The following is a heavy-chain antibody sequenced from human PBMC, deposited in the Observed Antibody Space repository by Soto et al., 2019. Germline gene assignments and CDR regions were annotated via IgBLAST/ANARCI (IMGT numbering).Heavy chain of an antibody. CDR1: GYTFTSYD. Sequence: ASVKVSWKASGYTFTSYDIYWVRQATGQGLEWMGWMNPNTGNSGYAQKFQGRVTMTSDTSISTAHMELSSLRSEDTAVYYCARRAETNGWNGFGADKYYFDFWGQGTLVTVSS. CDR2: MNPNTGNS. J-gene: IGHJ4*02. V-gene: IGHV1-8*01. D-gene: IGHD1-1*01. CDR3: ARRAETNGWNGFGADKYYFDF.